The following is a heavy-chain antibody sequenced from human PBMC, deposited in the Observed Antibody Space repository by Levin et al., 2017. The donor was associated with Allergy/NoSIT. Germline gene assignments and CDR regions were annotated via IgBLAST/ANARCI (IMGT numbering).Heavy chain of an antibody. V-gene: IGHV3-30-3*01. D-gene: IGHD3-10*01. CDR2: ISYDGSNK. CDR1: GFSFSSYA. CDR3: ARRGGWFREPGTNPSEALDI. Sequence: PGGSLRLSCAASGFSFSSYAIHWVRQAPGKGLEWVALISYDGSNKFYAGSVKGRFTISRDNSKNTVFLQMDSLRPDDTAVYKCARRGGWFREPGTNPSEALDIWGQGTAVTVSS. J-gene: IGHJ3*02.